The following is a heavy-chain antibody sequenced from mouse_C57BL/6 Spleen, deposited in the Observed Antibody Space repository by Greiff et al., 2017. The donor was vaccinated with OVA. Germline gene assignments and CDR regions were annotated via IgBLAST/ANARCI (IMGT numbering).Heavy chain of an antibody. CDR1: GFTFSDYG. CDR2: ISSGSSTI. V-gene: IGHV5-17*01. CDR3: ARGVYDGYHAMDY. D-gene: IGHD2-3*01. Sequence: EVKVEESGGGLVKPGGSLKLSCAASGFTFSDYGMHWVRQAPEKGLEWVAYISSGSSTIYYADTVKGRFTISRDNAKNTLFLHMTSLRSEDTAMYYCARGVYDGYHAMDYWGQGTSVTVSS. J-gene: IGHJ4*01.